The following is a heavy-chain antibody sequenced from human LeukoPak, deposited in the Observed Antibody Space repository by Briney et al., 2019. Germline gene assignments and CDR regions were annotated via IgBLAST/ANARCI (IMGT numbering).Heavy chain of an antibody. CDR2: MDPSGSQK. CDR3: AIWASDNY. Sequence: GESLRLSCAASGFTFNRSWMNWVRQAPGKGLEWVANMDPSGSQKRYVDSVKGRFTISRDNPGTSLYLEMNGPRTEDTAIYYCAIWASDNYWGQGTLVTVSS. V-gene: IGHV3-7*01. J-gene: IGHJ4*02. D-gene: IGHD7-27*01. CDR1: GFTFNRSW.